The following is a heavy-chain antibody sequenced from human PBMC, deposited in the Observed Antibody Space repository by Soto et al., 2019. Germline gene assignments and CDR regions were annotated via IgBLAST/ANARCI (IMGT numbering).Heavy chain of an antibody. V-gene: IGHV1-18*04. CDR1: GYTFNTYG. CDR3: ASHPVSGSLHFDS. J-gene: IGHJ4*02. Sequence: ASVKVSCKASGYTFNTYGVSWVRQAPGQGLEWMGRISAYNGDTNYAQKLQGRLTMTTDTSTRTAYMELRSLRSDDTAVYYCASHPVSGSLHFDSWGQGTLVTVSS. D-gene: IGHD1-26*01. CDR2: ISAYNGDT.